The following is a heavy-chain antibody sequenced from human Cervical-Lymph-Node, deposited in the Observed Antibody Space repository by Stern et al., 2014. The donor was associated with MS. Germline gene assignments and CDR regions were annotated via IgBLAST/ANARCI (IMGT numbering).Heavy chain of an antibody. V-gene: IGHV5-51*01. CDR3: ARQRYFDY. CDR1: GYTFTSYW. Sequence: EVQLVESVPELKRPGESLKISCQASGYTFTSYWIGWVRQMPGKGLEWIAIIFPGGSDIRYSPSFQGQVTISADKSSSTAYLQWNNLKASDTAIYYCARQRYFDYWGQGTLVTVSS. J-gene: IGHJ4*02. CDR2: IFPGGSDI.